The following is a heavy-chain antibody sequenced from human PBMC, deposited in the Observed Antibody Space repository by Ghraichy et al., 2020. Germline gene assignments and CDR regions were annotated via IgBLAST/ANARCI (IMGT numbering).Heavy chain of an antibody. Sequence: SETLSLTCTVSGYSISSGYYWGWIRQPPGKGLEWIGSIYHSGSTYYNPSLKSRVTISVDTSKNQFSLKLSSVTAADTAVYYCAATELQLPGLWGQGTLVTVSS. D-gene: IGHD5-18*01. J-gene: IGHJ4*02. CDR2: IYHSGST. CDR1: GYSISSGYY. CDR3: AATELQLPGL. V-gene: IGHV4-38-2*02.